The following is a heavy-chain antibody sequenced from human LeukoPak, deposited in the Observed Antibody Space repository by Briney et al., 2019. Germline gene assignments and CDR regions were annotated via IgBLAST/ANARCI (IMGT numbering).Heavy chain of an antibody. D-gene: IGHD2-15*01. CDR1: GYSISSGYY. Sequence: SETLSLTCTVSGYSISSGYYWGWIRQPPGKGLEWIGSIYHSGSTYYNPSLKSRVTISVDTSKNQFSLKLSSVTAADTAVYYCARGVVVVVAATRFDYWGQGTLVTVSS. J-gene: IGHJ4*02. CDR2: IYHSGST. CDR3: ARGVVVVVAATRFDY. V-gene: IGHV4-38-2*02.